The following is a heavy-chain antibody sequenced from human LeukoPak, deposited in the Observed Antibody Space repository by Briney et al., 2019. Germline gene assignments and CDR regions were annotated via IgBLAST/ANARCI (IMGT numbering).Heavy chain of an antibody. CDR3: AIWESSGSIDY. Sequence: GESLKISCKASGYSFTNYWIGCVRQVPGQGLEWMGSIYPGDYGVRYSPSFQSQVTISADKSISTTYLQWSSLKASDTAMYYCAIWESSGSIDYWGQGTLVTVSS. CDR2: IYPGDYGV. V-gene: IGHV5-51*01. D-gene: IGHD3-22*01. J-gene: IGHJ4*02. CDR1: GYSFTNYW.